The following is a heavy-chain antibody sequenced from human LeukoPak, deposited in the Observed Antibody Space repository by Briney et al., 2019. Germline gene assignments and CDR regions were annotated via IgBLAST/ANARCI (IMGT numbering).Heavy chain of an antibody. CDR2: INPHSGAT. CDR1: GYIFPGYY. Sequence: ASVKVSCKASGYIFPGYYIHWVRQAPGQGLEWMGWINPHSGATNYAEMFQGRVAMTRDTSINTAYMELSRLSSDDTAVFYCARAIEYTSPLPYFDYWGQGTLVTVSS. V-gene: IGHV1-2*02. J-gene: IGHJ4*02. CDR3: ARAIEYTSPLPYFDY. D-gene: IGHD6-6*01.